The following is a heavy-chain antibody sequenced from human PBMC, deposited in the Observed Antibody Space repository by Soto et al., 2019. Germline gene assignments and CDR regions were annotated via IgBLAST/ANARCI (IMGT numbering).Heavy chain of an antibody. D-gene: IGHD6-13*01. V-gene: IGHV3-23*01. Sequence: PGGSLRLSCAASGFTFSSYAMSWVRQAPGKGLEWVSAISGSGGSTYYADSVKGRFTISRDNSKNTLYLQMNSLRAEDTAVYYCAKGGGSSSWYVWWYFDYWGQGTLVTVSS. J-gene: IGHJ4*02. CDR1: GFTFSSYA. CDR3: AKGGGSSSWYVWWYFDY. CDR2: ISGSGGST.